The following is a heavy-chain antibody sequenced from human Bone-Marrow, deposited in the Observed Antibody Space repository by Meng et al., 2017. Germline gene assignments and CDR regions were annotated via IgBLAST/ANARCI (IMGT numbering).Heavy chain of an antibody. V-gene: IGHV4-34*01. CDR1: GGSFSGYY. Sequence: LLTWIDELLPPPDAWAVTCDVSGGSFSGYYWSWIRQTPGKGLEWIGENHHSGRTNYYPSIESRVTISVDTSKNQFSLKLSSVTAADTAVYYCARGLRAARPLLFGYWGQGTLVTVSS. CDR3: ARGLRAARPLLFGY. CDR2: NHHSGRT. D-gene: IGHD6-6*01. J-gene: IGHJ4*02.